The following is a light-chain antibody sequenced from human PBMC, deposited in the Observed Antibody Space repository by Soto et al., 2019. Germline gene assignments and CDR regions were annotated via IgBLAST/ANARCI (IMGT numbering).Light chain of an antibody. Sequence: QSALTQPASVSGSPGQSITISCTGTSSVVGSYNLVSWYQQRPGKAPKLMIYEVSKRPSGVSNRFSGSKSGNTASLTISGLQAEDEADYYCCSYAGSSTLVFGTGTKVTVL. CDR3: CSYAGSSTLV. J-gene: IGLJ1*01. CDR1: SSVVGSYNL. V-gene: IGLV2-23*02. CDR2: EVS.